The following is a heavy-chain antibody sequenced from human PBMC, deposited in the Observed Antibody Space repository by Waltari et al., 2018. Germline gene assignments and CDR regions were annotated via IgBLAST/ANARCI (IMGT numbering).Heavy chain of an antibody. CDR2: ISYEGSNY. J-gene: IGHJ6*02. D-gene: IGHD6-19*01. V-gene: IGHV3-30-3*01. CDR3: ARSALSRGIAVAGPYYYYYGMDV. Sequence: QVQLVESGGGVVQPGRSLRLSCAASGFTFSSYAMHWVRQAPGKGLEGEAVISYEGSNYYSAGSVKGRLPIPSDNSKNTLYLQMNSLGAEDTAVYYCARSALSRGIAVAGPYYYYYGMDVWGQGTTVTVSS. CDR1: GFTFSSYA.